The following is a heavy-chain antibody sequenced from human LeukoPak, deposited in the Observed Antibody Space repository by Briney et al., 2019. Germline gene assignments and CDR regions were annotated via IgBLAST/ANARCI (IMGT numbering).Heavy chain of an antibody. V-gene: IGHV1-2*02. CDR1: EYTFTVYY. CDR2: INPNRGGT. Sequence: ASVKVSCKASEYTFTVYYIHWVRQAPGQGLEWMGWINPNRGGTNYAQKFQGRVTMTRDTSINTAYMELSRLRSEDTAVYYCARSYYYDSSGKQGAFDIWGQGTMVTVSS. CDR3: ARSYYYDSSGKQGAFDI. J-gene: IGHJ3*02. D-gene: IGHD3-22*01.